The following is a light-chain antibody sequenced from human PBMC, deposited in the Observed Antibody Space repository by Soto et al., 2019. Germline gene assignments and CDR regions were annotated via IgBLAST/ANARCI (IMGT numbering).Light chain of an antibody. Sequence: QSVLTQPAPVSGSPGQSITISCTGTSSDVGGYNYVSWYQQHPGKAPKLMIYEVSNRPSGVSNRFSGSKSGNTASLTISGLPEEDEDDYYCSSYTSSSTLVVFGGGTKVTVL. CDR2: EVS. CDR3: SSYTSSSTLVV. J-gene: IGLJ2*01. CDR1: SSDVGGYNY. V-gene: IGLV2-14*01.